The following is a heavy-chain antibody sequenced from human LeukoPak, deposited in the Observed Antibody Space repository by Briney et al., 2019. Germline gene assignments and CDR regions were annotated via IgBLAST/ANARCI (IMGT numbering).Heavy chain of an antibody. V-gene: IGHV7-4-1*02. CDR1: GYTFTNYA. Sequence: ASVKVSCKASGYTFTNYAMNWVRQAPGQGLEWMGWINTNTGNPTYAQGFTGRFVFSLDTSVSTAYLQISRLKAEDTAVYYCARDDDYGDNGRFDPWGQGTLVTVSS. CDR2: INTNTGNP. D-gene: IGHD4-17*01. J-gene: IGHJ5*02. CDR3: ARDDDYGDNGRFDP.